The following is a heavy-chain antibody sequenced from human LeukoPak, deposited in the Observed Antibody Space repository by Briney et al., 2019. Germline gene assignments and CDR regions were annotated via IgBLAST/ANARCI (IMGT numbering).Heavy chain of an antibody. CDR1: GFKISGYY. CDR3: ARVLTSYFDS. CDR2: ISTSSSYT. V-gene: IGHV3-11*05. D-gene: IGHD2/OR15-2a*01. J-gene: IGHJ4*02. Sequence: PGGSLRLSCAASGFKISGYYMSWIRQAPGQGLEWVSYISTSSSYTNYADSVKGRFTISRDNAKNSLYLQMNSLRAEDTAVYYCARVLTSYFDSWGQGTLVTVSS.